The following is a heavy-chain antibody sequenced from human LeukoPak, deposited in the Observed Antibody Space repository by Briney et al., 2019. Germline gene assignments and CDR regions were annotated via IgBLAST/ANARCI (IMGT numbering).Heavy chain of an antibody. CDR1: GFTFGSYG. CDR2: ISYDGSNK. V-gene: IGHV3-30*18. Sequence: PGRSLRLSCAASGFTFGSYGMHWVRQAPGKGLEWVAVISYDGSNKYYADSVKGRFTISRDNSKNTLYLQMNSLRPEDTAVYYCAKDQGYSYGYVSYWGQGTLVTVSS. CDR3: AKDQGYSYGYVSY. D-gene: IGHD5-18*01. J-gene: IGHJ4*02.